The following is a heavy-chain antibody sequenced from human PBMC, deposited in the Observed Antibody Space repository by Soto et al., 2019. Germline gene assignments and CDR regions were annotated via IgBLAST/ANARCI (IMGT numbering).Heavy chain of an antibody. J-gene: IGHJ4*02. CDR2: IKQDGSEK. V-gene: IGHV3-7*03. Sequence: EVQLVESGGGLVQPGGSLRLYCAASGFTFSSYWMSWVRQAPGKGLEWVANIKQDGSEKYYVDSVKGRFTISRDNAKNSLYLQMNSLRAEDTAVYYCAREAYCGGDCYYSSLRSDSKFDYWGQGTLVTVSS. CDR1: GFTFSSYW. D-gene: IGHD2-21*02. CDR3: AREAYCGGDCYYSSLRSDSKFDY.